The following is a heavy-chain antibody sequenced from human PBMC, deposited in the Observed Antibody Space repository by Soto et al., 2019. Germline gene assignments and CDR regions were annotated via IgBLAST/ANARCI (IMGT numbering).Heavy chain of an antibody. CDR3: WIPWQNDAVIISTSRWFDP. Sequence: EVQLVESGGGLVQPGRSLRLSCAASGFTFDDYAMHWVRQVPGKGLEWVGRIRSKANSYATAYAASVKGRFTISRDDSKNTAYLQMNSLKTEDTAVYYCWIPWQNDAVIISTSRWFDPWGQGTLVTVSS. CDR2: IRSKANSYAT. J-gene: IGHJ5*02. D-gene: IGHD3-3*01. CDR1: GFTFDDYA. V-gene: IGHV3-73*01.